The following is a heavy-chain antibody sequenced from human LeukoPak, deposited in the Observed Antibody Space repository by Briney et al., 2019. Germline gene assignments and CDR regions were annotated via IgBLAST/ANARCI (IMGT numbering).Heavy chain of an antibody. Sequence: SETLSLTCTVSGDSINSFYWSWLRQPAGQGLEWIGRIYSSGSTNYSPSLKSRVTMSVDTSKNQFSLKLSSVTAADTAVYYCARDVVAAAGSFDYWGQGTQVTVSS. CDR2: IYSSGST. V-gene: IGHV4-4*07. CDR1: GDSINSFY. CDR3: ARDVVAAAGSFDY. J-gene: IGHJ4*02. D-gene: IGHD6-13*01.